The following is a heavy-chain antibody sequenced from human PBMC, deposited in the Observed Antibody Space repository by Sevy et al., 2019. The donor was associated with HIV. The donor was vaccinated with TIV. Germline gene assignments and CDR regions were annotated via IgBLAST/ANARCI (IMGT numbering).Heavy chain of an antibody. CDR2: IRSKDYGGAT. Sequence: GGSLRLSCTGSGFTFGDYAMSWFRQAPGMGLEWVGFIRSKDYGGATEYAASVKGRFTISRDDSKSIADLKMNSLITDDTAVYYCTRGYYYDSSGYSDYWGQGTLVTVSS. V-gene: IGHV3-49*03. D-gene: IGHD3-22*01. CDR3: TRGYYYDSSGYSDY. CDR1: GFTFGDYA. J-gene: IGHJ4*02.